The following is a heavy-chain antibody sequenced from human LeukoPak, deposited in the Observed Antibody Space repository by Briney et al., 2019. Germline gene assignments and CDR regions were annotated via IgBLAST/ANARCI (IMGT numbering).Heavy chain of an antibody. CDR3: ARAHSSSFDY. J-gene: IGHJ4*02. V-gene: IGHV3-21*01. Sequence: GGSLRLSCAASGFTLSSYSMNWVRQAPGKGLEWVSSISSSSSYIYYADSVKGRFTISRDNAKNSPYLQMNSLRAEDTAVYYCARAHSSSFDYWGQGTLVTVSS. CDR1: GFTLSSYS. CDR2: ISSSSSYI. D-gene: IGHD6-13*01.